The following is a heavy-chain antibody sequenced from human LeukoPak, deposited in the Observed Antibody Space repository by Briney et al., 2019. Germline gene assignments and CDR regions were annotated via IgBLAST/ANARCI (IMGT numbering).Heavy chain of an antibody. Sequence: SETLSLTGIVSGVSISTIIYYWGWIRQPPGKGLEWIGSIYYSGTTYYNPSIESRTSNSVDTSNNQVSLNLNSVTAADTAVYYCAREGGYSSGWVVGMDVWGQGTTVTVSS. J-gene: IGHJ6*02. CDR3: AREGGYSSGWVVGMDV. D-gene: IGHD6-19*01. CDR2: IYYSGTT. CDR1: GVSISTIIYY. V-gene: IGHV4-39*07.